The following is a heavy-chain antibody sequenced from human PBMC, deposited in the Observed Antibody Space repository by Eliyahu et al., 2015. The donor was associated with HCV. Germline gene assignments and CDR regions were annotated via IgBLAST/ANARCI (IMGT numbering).Heavy chain of an antibody. CDR2: MNQDGSAK. CDR1: GFRFXDYW. V-gene: IGHV3-7*01. D-gene: IGHD1-14*01. CDR3: ARDKGPNLFDY. J-gene: IGHJ4*02. Sequence: EVHLVESGGGLVQPGGSLXLSCAASGFRFXDYWMIWVRQAPGKGLEWVASMNQDGSAKYYVDSVKGRFTVSRDNAKNSLYLQLNSLTVEDTAVFYCARDKGPNLFDYWGQGTLVTVTS.